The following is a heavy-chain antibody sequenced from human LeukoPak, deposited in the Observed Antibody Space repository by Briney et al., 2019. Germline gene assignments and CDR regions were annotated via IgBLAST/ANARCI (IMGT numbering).Heavy chain of an antibody. V-gene: IGHV1-69*04. Sequence: VASVKVSCKASGGTFSSYAISWVRQAPGQGLEWVGRIIPILGIANYAQKFQGRVTITADKSTSTAYMELSSLRSEDTAVYYCARDHLNYYDSSGYYHAEYFQHWGQGTLVTVSS. CDR1: GGTFSSYA. J-gene: IGHJ1*01. CDR2: IIPILGIA. D-gene: IGHD3-22*01. CDR3: ARDHLNYYDSSGYYHAEYFQH.